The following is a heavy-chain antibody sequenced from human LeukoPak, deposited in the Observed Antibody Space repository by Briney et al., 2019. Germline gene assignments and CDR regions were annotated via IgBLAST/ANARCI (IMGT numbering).Heavy chain of an antibody. V-gene: IGHV4-31*03. Sequence: PSQTLSLTCTVSGGSISSGGYYWSWIRQHPGTGLEWIGYIYYSGSTYYNPSLKSRVTISVDTSKNQFSLKLSSVTAADTAVYYCARENDYGNWFDPWGQGTLVTVSS. CDR2: IYYSGST. CDR3: ARENDYGNWFDP. J-gene: IGHJ5*02. CDR1: GGSISSGGYY. D-gene: IGHD4-17*01.